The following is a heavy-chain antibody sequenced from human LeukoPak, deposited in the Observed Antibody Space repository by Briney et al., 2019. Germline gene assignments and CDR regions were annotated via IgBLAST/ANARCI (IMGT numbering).Heavy chain of an antibody. Sequence: GGSLRLSCAASGFTFSDYYMSWIRQAPGKGLEWVSYISSSSSYTNYADSVKGRFTISRDNAKNSLYLQMNSLRAEDTALYYCARGGSRKEVAYWGQGTLVTISS. CDR2: ISSSSSYT. CDR1: GFTFSDYY. J-gene: IGHJ4*02. D-gene: IGHD3-10*01. V-gene: IGHV3-11*05. CDR3: ARGGSRKEVAY.